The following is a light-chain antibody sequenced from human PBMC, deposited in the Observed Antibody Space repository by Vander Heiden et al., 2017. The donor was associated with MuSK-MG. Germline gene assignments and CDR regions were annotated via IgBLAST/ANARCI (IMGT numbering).Light chain of an antibody. CDR2: AAS. CDR1: QDISSY. J-gene: IGKJ2*01. CDR3: QQVNSYPFT. V-gene: IGKV1-9*01. Sequence: DVQLTQSPSFLPASVGDRVTITCRASQDISSYVAWYQQKPGEAPKLLIYAASILQSGVPSRFRGSGSGAEFTLIIDDLQPEDFATYSCQQVNSYPFTFGQGTTLEIK.